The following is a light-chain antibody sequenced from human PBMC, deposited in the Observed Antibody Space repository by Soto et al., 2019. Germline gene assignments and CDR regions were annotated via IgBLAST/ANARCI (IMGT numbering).Light chain of an antibody. CDR1: QTIIRY. J-gene: IGKJ3*01. V-gene: IGKV1-39*01. CDR3: QQSYSTLFT. Sequence: DIQMTQSPSSLSAFVGDRVTITCRASQTIIRYLNWYQQKPGRAPNLLIYAASSLQSGVPSRFSGSGSGTEFTLNITSLQPEDFATYYCQQSYSTLFTFGHGTKVEIK. CDR2: AAS.